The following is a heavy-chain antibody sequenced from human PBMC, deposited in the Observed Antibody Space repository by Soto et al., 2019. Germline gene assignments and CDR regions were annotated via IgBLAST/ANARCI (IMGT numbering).Heavy chain of an antibody. J-gene: IGHJ4*02. Sequence: EVQLVESGGGLVKPGESLRLSCAASGFTFSSYSMNWVRQAPGKGLEWVSSISSSSSYIYYADSVKGRFTISRDNAKNSLYLQMNSLRAEDTAVYYCARALLDYYDSSGYYLYYFYYWGQGTLVTVSS. CDR1: GFTFSSYS. CDR2: ISSSSSYI. D-gene: IGHD3-22*01. CDR3: ARALLDYYDSSGYYLYYFYY. V-gene: IGHV3-21*01.